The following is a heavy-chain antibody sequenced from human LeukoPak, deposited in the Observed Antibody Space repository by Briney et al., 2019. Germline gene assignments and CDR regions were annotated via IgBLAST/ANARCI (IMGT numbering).Heavy chain of an antibody. J-gene: IGHJ3*02. V-gene: IGHV5-51*01. CDR3: GRHQHSGSYGAFDI. CDR2: IHPGDSDT. CDR1: GYTFTAYW. Sequence: PGESLKISCQGSGYTFTAYWIGWVRQMPGKGLEWVGIIHPGDSDTRYSPSFPGQVTISADKSITTAYLQWSSLKASDTAMYYCGRHQHSGSYGAFDIWGQGTMVTVSS. D-gene: IGHD1-26*01.